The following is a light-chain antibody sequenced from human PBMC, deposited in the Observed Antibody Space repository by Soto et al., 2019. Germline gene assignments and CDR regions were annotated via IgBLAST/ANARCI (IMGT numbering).Light chain of an antibody. V-gene: IGKV3D-11*02. J-gene: IGKJ5*01. CDR1: RSISTN. CDR3: QQRSNWHGIT. CDR2: DAS. Sequence: EIVLTQSPGTLSLSPGDRATLSCRASRSISTNVAWYQHKSGQAPRLLIYDASNRATGIPARFSGSGPGTDFTLTISSLEPEDFAVYYCQQRSNWHGITFGQGTRLEIK.